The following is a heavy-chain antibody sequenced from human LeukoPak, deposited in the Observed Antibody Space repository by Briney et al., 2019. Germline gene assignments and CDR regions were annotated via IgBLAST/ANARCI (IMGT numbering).Heavy chain of an antibody. CDR3: ASVMAAGGKGLEY. CDR1: GDSIRSSTYY. J-gene: IGHJ4*02. Sequence: SETLSLTCTVSGDSIRSSTYYWGWIRQPPGKGLEWIGNIYYTGSTWYNPALKSRGSISVDTSKNQFSLKLSSVTAADTAVYYCASVMAAGGKGLEYWGQGALVTVSS. D-gene: IGHD4-23*01. V-gene: IGHV4-39*01. CDR2: IYYTGST.